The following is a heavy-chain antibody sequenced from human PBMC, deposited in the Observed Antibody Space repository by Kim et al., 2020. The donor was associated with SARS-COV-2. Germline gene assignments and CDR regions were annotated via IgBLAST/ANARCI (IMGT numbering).Heavy chain of an antibody. V-gene: IGHV5-51*01. Sequence: GESLKISCKGSGYSFTSYWIGWVRQMPGKGLEWMGIIYPGDSDTRYSPSFQGQVTISADKSISTAYLQWSSLKASDTAMYYCARQGRIAPYLGYFQHWVQGTLVTVSS. J-gene: IGHJ1*01. D-gene: IGHD7-27*01. CDR3: ARQGRIAPYLGYFQH. CDR1: GYSFTSYW. CDR2: IYPGDSDT.